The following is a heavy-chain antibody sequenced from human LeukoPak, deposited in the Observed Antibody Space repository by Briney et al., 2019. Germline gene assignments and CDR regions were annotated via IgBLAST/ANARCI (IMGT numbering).Heavy chain of an antibody. J-gene: IGHJ6*02. CDR3: ARDNVSADVWDYYYYYGMDV. V-gene: IGHV3-48*03. CDR1: GFTFSSGT. Sequence: GGSLRLSCAASGFTFSSGTMNWVRQAPGKGLEWVSYISSSGSTIYYADSVKGRFTISRDNAKNSLYLQMNSLRAEDTAVYYCARDNVSADVWDYYYYYGMDVWGQGTTVTVSS. D-gene: IGHD3-16*01. CDR2: ISSSGSTI.